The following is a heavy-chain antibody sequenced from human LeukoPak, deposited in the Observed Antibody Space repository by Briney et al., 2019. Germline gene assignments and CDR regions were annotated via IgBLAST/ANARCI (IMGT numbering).Heavy chain of an antibody. D-gene: IGHD2-2*02. CDR2: ISGSGGTT. Sequence: PGGSLRLSCAASGFTFSAYAMSWVRQAPGKGLEWVSAISGSGGTTYYADSLKGRFIISIDNSKDTLYLQMNSVRAEDTAVYYCLTSDSSQLLYWGQGTLVSVSS. J-gene: IGHJ4*02. CDR1: GFTFSAYA. V-gene: IGHV3-23*01. CDR3: LTSDSSQLLY.